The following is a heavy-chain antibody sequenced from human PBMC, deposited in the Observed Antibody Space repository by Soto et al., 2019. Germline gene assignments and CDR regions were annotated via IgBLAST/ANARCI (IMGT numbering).Heavy chain of an antibody. Sequence: QLHLVQSGAVVKKPGASVTVSCSASGYPVTAYYMHWVRQAPGRGLEWMGGINPATGAAKYTQTFQGRVTKTRDTSTRTVFMEPSGLTSEDKAVFFCARGGGVGVAGSAAFDMWGQGTLVTVSS. CDR1: GYPVTAYY. CDR3: ARGGGVGVAGSAAFDM. V-gene: IGHV1-2*02. CDR2: INPATGAA. D-gene: IGHD3-3*01. J-gene: IGHJ3*02.